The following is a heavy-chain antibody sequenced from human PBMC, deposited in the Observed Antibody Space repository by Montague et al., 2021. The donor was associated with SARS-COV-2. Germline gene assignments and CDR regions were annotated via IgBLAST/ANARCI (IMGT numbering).Heavy chain of an antibody. Sequence: SETLSLTCSVSGYSISSGYYWGWIRQPPGKGLEWIGNIYHSGGTYYSPSLKSRVTVSVDTSKNQFSLRLSSVTAADTAVYYCARWYYGSGSYPHYFDYWGQGTLVTASS. CDR2: IYHSGGT. CDR3: ARWYYGSGSYPHYFDY. V-gene: IGHV4-38-2*01. J-gene: IGHJ4*02. D-gene: IGHD3-10*01. CDR1: GYSISSGYY.